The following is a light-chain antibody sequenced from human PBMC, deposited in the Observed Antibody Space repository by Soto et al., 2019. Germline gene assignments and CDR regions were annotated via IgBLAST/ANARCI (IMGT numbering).Light chain of an antibody. CDR2: DAS. J-gene: IGKJ1*01. V-gene: IGKV1-5*01. CDR1: QSISSW. Sequence: IQMTQSPSTLSASVGDIVTITCRASQSISSWWAAYQQKPGKDPKLLIYDASSLESGGPSRFSGSGSGTEFTLTIISLQPDDFSTYYCHQYNSYSGPFDQVAKVDVK. CDR3: HQYNSYSGP.